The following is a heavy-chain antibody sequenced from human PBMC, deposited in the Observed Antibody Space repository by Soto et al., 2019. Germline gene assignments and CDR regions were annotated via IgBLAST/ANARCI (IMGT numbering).Heavy chain of an antibody. CDR1: GYTFTGYY. D-gene: IGHD3-9*01. Sequence: SVKASCKASGYTFTGYYMHWVRHAPGQGLEWMGWINPNSGGTNYAQKFQGWVTMTRDTSISTAYMELSRLRSDDTAVYYCARDLYDILTGYAFYYYYGMDVWGQGTTVTVSS. J-gene: IGHJ6*02. CDR2: INPNSGGT. CDR3: ARDLYDILTGYAFYYYYGMDV. V-gene: IGHV1-2*04.